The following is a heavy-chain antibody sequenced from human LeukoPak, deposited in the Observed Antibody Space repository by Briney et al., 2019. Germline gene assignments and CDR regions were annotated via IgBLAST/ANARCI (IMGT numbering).Heavy chain of an antibody. J-gene: IGHJ6*03. D-gene: IGHD3-22*01. V-gene: IGHV4-59*01. CDR1: GGSISSYY. CDR3: ARDKTHTYYDSSGYYYYYYMDV. Sequence: PSETLSLTCTVSGGSISSYYWSWIRQPPGKGLEWIGYIYYSGSTNYNPSLKSRVTISVDTSKNQFSLKLSSVTAADTAVYYCARDKTHTYYDSSGYYYYYYMDVWGKGTTVTISS. CDR2: IYYSGST.